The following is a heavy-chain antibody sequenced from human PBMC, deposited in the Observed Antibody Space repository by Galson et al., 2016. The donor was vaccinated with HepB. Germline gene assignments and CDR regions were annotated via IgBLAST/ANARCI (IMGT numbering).Heavy chain of an antibody. D-gene: IGHD3-22*01. CDR2: INPSGGST. CDR3: GRGGINTMIVVTPRH. J-gene: IGHJ4*02. Sequence: APGQGLEWMGIINPSGGSTSYAQKFQGRVAMTRDTSTSTVYMELSSLRSEDTAVYYCGRGGINTMIVVTPRHWGQGTLVTVSS. V-gene: IGHV1-46*03.